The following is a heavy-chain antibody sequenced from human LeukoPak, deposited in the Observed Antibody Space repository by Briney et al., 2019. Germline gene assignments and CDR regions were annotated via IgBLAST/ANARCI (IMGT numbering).Heavy chain of an antibody. V-gene: IGHV1-46*03. Sequence: ASVKVSCKGAGYSFTSNYMHWVRQAPGQGLEWMGIINSSGGSTSYAQKFQGRVTMTRDTSTSTLYMELSSLRSKDTAVYYCARVSSGYYATDYWGQGTLVTVSS. CDR1: GYSFTSNY. J-gene: IGHJ4*02. CDR3: ARVSSGYYATDY. CDR2: INSSGGST. D-gene: IGHD3-22*01.